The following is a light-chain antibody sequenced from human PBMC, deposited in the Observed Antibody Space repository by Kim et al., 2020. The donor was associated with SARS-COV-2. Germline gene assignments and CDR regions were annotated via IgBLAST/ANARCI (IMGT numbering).Light chain of an antibody. V-gene: IGLV1-44*01. CDR2: SNN. J-gene: IGLJ2*01. Sequence: ELTQPPSASGTPGQRVTISCSGSSSNIGSNTVNWYQQLPGTAPKLLIYSNNQRPSGVPDRLSGSKSGTSASLAISGLQSEDEADYYCAAWDDSLNGPVFGGGTQLTVL. CDR3: AAWDDSLNGPV. CDR1: SSNIGSNT.